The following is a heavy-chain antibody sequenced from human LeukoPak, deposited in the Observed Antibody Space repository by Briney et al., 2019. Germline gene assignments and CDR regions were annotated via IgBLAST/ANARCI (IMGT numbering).Heavy chain of an antibody. Sequence: GGSLRLSCAASGFTFSSYEMNWVRQAPGKGLEWVSYISSSGSSIYYADSVKGRFTISRDNAKNSLYLQMNSLRAEDTAVYYCARDRVHGRGYSDYWGQGTLVTVSS. D-gene: IGHD2-15*01. V-gene: IGHV3-48*03. J-gene: IGHJ4*02. CDR1: GFTFSSYE. CDR2: ISSSGSSI. CDR3: ARDRVHGRGYSDY.